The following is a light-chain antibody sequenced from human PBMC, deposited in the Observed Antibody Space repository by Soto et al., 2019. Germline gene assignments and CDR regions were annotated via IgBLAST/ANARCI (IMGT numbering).Light chain of an antibody. CDR1: QTVSSW. CDR3: PHCTSYSEP. J-gene: IGKJ4*02. Sequence: IQMNKSAATLAGSEGETVTSTCRASQTVSSWLAWYQQKPGAAPKLLIHSSSSLQSGVPSRFSGSGSGTEFTLTISSLQPDDFATYYCPHCTSYSEPFARGTRVDIK. CDR2: SSS. V-gene: IGKV1-5*01.